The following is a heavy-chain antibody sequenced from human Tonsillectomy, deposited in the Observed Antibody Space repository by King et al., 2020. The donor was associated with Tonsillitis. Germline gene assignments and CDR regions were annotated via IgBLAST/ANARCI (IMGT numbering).Heavy chain of an antibody. V-gene: IGHV3-15*01. CDR3: TKDGRLWFGENY. CDR2: IKSTTDGGTT. J-gene: IGHJ4*02. CDR1: GFTFTKAW. Sequence: VQLVESGGGLVKPGGSLRLSCAVSGFTFTKAWMTCVRQAPGKGLECVGRIKSTTDGGTTDYAAPVKGRFTISRDDSKNTLYLQMNSLKTEDTGVYFCTKDGRLWFGENYWGQGTLVTVSS. D-gene: IGHD3-10*01.